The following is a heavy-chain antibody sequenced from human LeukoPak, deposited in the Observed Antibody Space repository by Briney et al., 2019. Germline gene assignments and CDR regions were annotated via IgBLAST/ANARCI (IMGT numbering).Heavy chain of an antibody. CDR3: ARTPYCSGGSCYHYYGMDV. Sequence: ASVKVSCKASGYTFTGYYMHWVRQAPGQGLEWMGWINPNSGGTNYAQKLQGRVTMTTDTSTSTAYMELRSLRSDDTAVYYCARTPYCSGGSCYHYYGMDVWGQGTTVTVSS. J-gene: IGHJ6*02. D-gene: IGHD2-15*01. V-gene: IGHV1-2*02. CDR1: GYTFTGYY. CDR2: INPNSGGT.